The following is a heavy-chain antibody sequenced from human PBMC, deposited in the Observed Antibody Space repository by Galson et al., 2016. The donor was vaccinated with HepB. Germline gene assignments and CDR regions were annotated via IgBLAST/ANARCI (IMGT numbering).Heavy chain of an antibody. CDR2: IFGRGNT. V-gene: IGHV3-53*01. Sequence: SLRLSCAASAFTFRSFWMSWVRQAPGKGLECVSVIFGRGNTYYADSVEGRFTISRDNARNTVYLQMNSLRTEDTAVYYCAGYGGNSVWGQGTLVTVSS. J-gene: IGHJ4*02. CDR3: AGYGGNSV. CDR1: AFTFRSFW. D-gene: IGHD4-23*01.